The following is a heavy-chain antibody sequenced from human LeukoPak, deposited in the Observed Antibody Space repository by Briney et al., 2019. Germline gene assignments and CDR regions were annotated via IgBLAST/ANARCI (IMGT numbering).Heavy chain of an antibody. J-gene: IGHJ4*02. CDR1: GFTFSSYE. CDR3: ARVARGHSGYDY. CDR2: ISSSGSTI. V-gene: IGHV3-48*03. Sequence: GGSLRLSCAASGFTFSSYEMNWVRQAPGKGLEWVSYISSSGSTIYYADSVKGRFTISRDNAKNSLYLQMNSLRAEDTAVDYCARVARGHSGYDYWGQGTLVTVSS. D-gene: IGHD5-12*01.